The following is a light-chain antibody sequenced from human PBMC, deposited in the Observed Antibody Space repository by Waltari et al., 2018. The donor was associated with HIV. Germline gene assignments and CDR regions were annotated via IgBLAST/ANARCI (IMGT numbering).Light chain of an antibody. V-gene: IGLV2-14*01. CDR1: SSDVGGFNY. Sequence: HSALTQPASVSGSPGQTVTISCSGTSSDVGGFNYVSWYQQHPGKAPKLMLYEVKNRPSRISSRFSGSKSGNTAYLTISGLQAEDEADYYCSSFSSGNSLEVFGTGTKVTFL. CDR2: EVK. CDR3: SSFSSGNSLEV. J-gene: IGLJ1*01.